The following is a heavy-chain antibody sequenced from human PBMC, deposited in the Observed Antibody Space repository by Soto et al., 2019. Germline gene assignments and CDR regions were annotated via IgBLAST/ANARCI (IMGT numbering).Heavy chain of an antibody. CDR3: AKDPGRAAAGTDNDY. CDR2: ISYDGSNK. CDR1: GFTFSSYG. D-gene: IGHD6-13*01. J-gene: IGHJ4*02. Sequence: QVQLVESGGGVVQPGRSLRLSCAASGFTFSSYGMHWVRQAPGKGLEWVAVISYDGSNKYYADSVKGRFTISRDNSKNTLYLQMNSLRAEDTAVYYCAKDPGRAAAGTDNDYWGQGTLVTVSS. V-gene: IGHV3-30*18.